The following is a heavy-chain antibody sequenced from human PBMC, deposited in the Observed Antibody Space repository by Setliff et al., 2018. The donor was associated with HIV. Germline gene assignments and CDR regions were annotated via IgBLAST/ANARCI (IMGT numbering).Heavy chain of an antibody. CDR2: IYTTGST. CDR1: GGSISSYY. J-gene: IGHJ4*02. D-gene: IGHD3-22*01. CDR3: ARMSGGYSGGYFDY. V-gene: IGHV4-4*07. Sequence: SETLSLTCTVSGGSISSYYWSWIRQPAGKGLEWIGRIYTTGSTSYSPSLKSRVSISVDTAKNQCSLRLNSVTAADTAVYYCARMSGGYSGGYFDYWGQGTQVTVSS.